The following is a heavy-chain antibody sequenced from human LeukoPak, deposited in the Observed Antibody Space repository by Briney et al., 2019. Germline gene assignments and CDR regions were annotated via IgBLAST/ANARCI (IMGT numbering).Heavy chain of an antibody. Sequence: PGGALRLSCGASGFTFSSPALTRGRQAPGEGLEWVSAISISGDTTYYADAVKGRFTISRDNSKNTVYLQMNSLRAEDTAVYYCANEIRPNDYWGQGTLVTVSS. CDR1: GFTFSSPA. CDR3: ANEIRPNDY. D-gene: IGHD4-17*01. CDR2: ISISGDTT. J-gene: IGHJ4*02. V-gene: IGHV3-23*01.